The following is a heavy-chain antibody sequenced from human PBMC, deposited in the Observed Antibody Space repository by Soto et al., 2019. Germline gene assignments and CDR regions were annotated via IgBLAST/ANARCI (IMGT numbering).Heavy chain of an antibody. V-gene: IGHV3-15*07. J-gene: IGHJ4*01. CDR1: GFPFYNAW. CDR3: TTDSRTTLPEIRFDY. CDR2: VKSKADGGSG. Sequence: GGSLRLSCAASGFPFYNAWIDGVRKVPGKGLEWVGRVKSKADGGSGDYAAPVKGRFVVSRDDSKDIVYLQMNSLKIEDTGVYYCTTDSRTTLPEIRFDYWGHGTQVTVS. D-gene: IGHD1-26*01.